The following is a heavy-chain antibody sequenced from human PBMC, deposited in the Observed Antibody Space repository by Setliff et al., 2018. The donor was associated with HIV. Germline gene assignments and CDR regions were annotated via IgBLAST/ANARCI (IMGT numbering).Heavy chain of an antibody. V-gene: IGHV1-69*05. J-gene: IGHJ5*02. CDR2: IIPTFTRA. CDR1: GGTFGRFG. D-gene: IGHD4-17*01. CDR3: ARSVHSLYGDSATYFDP. Sequence: SVKVSCKASGGTFGRFGISWVRQAPGQGLEWMGGIIPTFTRANYAQKFQARVIITTDKSTSTAFMELTSLTSEDTAVYYCARSVHSLYGDSATYFDPWGQGTQVTAPQ.